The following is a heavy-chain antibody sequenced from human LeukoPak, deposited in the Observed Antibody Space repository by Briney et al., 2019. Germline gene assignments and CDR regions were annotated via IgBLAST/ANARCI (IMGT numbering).Heavy chain of an antibody. CDR1: GFTFGSYA. V-gene: IGHV3-30*04. CDR2: ISYDGSNK. CDR3: ARDRDSSGLN. Sequence: PGRSLRLSCAASGFTFGSYAMHWVRQAPGKGLEWVAVISYDGSNKYYADSVKGRFTISRDNSKNTLYLQMNSLRAEDTAVYYCARDRDSSGLNWGQGTLVTVSS. J-gene: IGHJ4*02. D-gene: IGHD6-19*01.